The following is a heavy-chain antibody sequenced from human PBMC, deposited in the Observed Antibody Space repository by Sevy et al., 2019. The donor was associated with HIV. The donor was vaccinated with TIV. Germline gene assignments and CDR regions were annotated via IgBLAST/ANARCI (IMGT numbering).Heavy chain of an antibody. CDR2: ISHDGSKE. CDR3: TRSSGSGAFDI. Sequence: GGSLRLSCAASGFTFSSYEIHWVRQAPGRGLEWVAAISHDGSKEYYGDSVRGRFTVSRDNSKNMLYLQVNSLRPEDTGVYVCTRSSGSGAFDIWDQGTRVTVSS. J-gene: IGHJ3*02. D-gene: IGHD1-26*01. CDR1: GFTFSSYE. V-gene: IGHV3-30-3*01.